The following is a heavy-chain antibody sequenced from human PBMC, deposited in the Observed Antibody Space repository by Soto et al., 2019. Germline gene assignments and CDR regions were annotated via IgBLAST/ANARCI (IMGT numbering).Heavy chain of an antibody. CDR1: GFTISAYA. V-gene: IGHV3-23*01. CDR2: IGASGSST. D-gene: IGHD4-17*01. CDR3: EKDVKTTVVRAYDY. Sequence: GGSLRLSCAASGFTISAYAMTWVRQAPGKGPEWVSVIGASGSSTYYADSVKGRFSISRGNSKSTLYLQMNSLRADDTAIYYCEKDVKTTVVRAYDYWGQGALVTVSS. J-gene: IGHJ4*02.